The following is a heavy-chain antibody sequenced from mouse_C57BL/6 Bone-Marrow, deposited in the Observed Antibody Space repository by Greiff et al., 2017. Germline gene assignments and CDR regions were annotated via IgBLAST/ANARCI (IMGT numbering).Heavy chain of an antibody. V-gene: IGHV2-5*01. CDR3: AKTSIFYYGSSPYYAMDY. Sequence: QVQLKQSGPGLVQPSQSLSITCTVSGFSLTSYGVHWVRQSPGKGLEWLGVRWRGGSTDYNAAFMSRLSITKDNSKSQVFFKMNSLQADDTAIYYCAKTSIFYYGSSPYYAMDYWGQGTSVTVSS. CDR1: GFSLTSYG. CDR2: RWRGGST. J-gene: IGHJ4*01. D-gene: IGHD1-1*01.